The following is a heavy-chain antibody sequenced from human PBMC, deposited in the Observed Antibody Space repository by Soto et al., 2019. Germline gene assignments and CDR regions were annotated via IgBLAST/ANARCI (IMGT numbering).Heavy chain of an antibody. V-gene: IGHV4-31*03. CDR3: ARGVSSGYHNFDY. CDR2: IYYSGST. D-gene: IGHD3-22*01. Sequence: PSETLSLTCTVSGGSISSGGYYWSWIRQHPGKGLEWIGYIYYSGSTYYNPSLKSRVTISVDTSKNQFSLKLSSVTAADTAVYYCARGVSSGYHNFDYWGQGTLVTVYS. CDR1: GGSISSGGYY. J-gene: IGHJ4*02.